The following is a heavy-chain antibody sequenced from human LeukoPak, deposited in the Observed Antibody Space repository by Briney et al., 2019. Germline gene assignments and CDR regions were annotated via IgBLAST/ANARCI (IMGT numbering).Heavy chain of an antibody. CDR1: GYTFTSYD. CDR2: MNPNSGNT. V-gene: IGHV1-8*01. J-gene: IGHJ6*02. CDR3: ARGQGSGSYRRSLYYGMDV. D-gene: IGHD3-10*01. Sequence: GASVTVSCKASGYTFTSYDINWVRQAAGQGLEWMGWMNPNSGNTGYAQKFQGRVTMTRNTSISTAYMELSSLRSEDTAVYYCARGQGSGSYRRSLYYGMDVWGQGTTVTVSS.